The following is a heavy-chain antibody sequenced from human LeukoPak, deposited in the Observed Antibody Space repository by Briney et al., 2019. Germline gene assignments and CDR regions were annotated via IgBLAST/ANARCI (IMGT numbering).Heavy chain of an antibody. CDR1: GGSFSGYY. J-gene: IGHJ4*02. V-gene: IGHV4-34*01. CDR3: ARLYDYSNSLDY. CDR2: INHSGST. Sequence: PPETLSLTCAVYGGSFSGYYWSWIRQPPGKGLEWIGEINHSGSTNYNPSLKSRVTISVDTSKNQFSLKLSSVTAADTAVYYCARLYDYSNSLDYWGQGTLVTVSS. D-gene: IGHD4-11*01.